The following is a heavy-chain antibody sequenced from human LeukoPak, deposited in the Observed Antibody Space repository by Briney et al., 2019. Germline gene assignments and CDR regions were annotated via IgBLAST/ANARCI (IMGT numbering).Heavy chain of an antibody. Sequence: SGGSLRLSCAASEFTFSSYWMSWVRQAPGKGLEWVANIKLDGSVEYYVDSVRGRFTISRDNANHSLYLQMNSLRAEDTAVYYCARIRGHYDPSGNYWSDYFDYWGQGTLVTVSS. CDR3: ARIRGHYDPSGNYWSDYFDY. V-gene: IGHV3-7*03. D-gene: IGHD3-22*01. CDR2: IKLDGSVE. CDR1: EFTFSSYW. J-gene: IGHJ4*02.